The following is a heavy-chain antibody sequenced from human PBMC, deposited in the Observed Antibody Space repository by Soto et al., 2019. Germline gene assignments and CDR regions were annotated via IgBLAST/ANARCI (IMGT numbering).Heavy chain of an antibody. D-gene: IGHD5-18*01. CDR3: AKGGGYSYGSWFDP. CDR1: GFTFDDYA. CDR2: ISWNSGSI. Sequence: EVQLVESGGGLVQPGRSLRLSCAASGFTFDDYAMHWVRQAPGKGLEWVSGISWNSGSIGYADSVKGRFTISRDNAKNSLYLQKNSMSAEDTALYYCAKGGGYSYGSWFDPWGQGTLVTVSS. V-gene: IGHV3-9*01. J-gene: IGHJ5*02.